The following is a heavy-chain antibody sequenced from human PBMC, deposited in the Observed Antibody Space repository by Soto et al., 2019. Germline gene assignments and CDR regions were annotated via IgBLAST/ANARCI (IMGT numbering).Heavy chain of an antibody. CDR1: GDSVSSNSAA. CDR2: TYYRSKWYN. V-gene: IGHV6-1*01. CDR3: ARDWVVATSKPVGPSYYGMDA. D-gene: IGHD5-12*01. J-gene: IGHJ6*04. Sequence: SQTLSLTFTISGDSVSSNSAAWNWIRQSPSRGLEWLGRTYYRSKWYNDYAVSVKSRITINPDTSKNQFSLQLNSVTPEDTAVYYCARDWVVATSKPVGPSYYGMDACGKGTMVTVSS.